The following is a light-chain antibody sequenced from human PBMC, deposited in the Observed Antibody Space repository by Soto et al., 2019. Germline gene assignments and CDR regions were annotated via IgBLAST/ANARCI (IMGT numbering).Light chain of an antibody. V-gene: IGKV3-15*01. CDR1: QSVSSN. CDR2: GAS. CDR3: QQYNDWPPT. Sequence: DRVITQSPDTLSVSPGEGVTLSCRASQSVSSNLAWYQQRPGQAPRLLIYGASTRATGIPARFSGSGSGTEFTLTFSSLQSEDFAIYCCQQYNDWPPTFGQGTKVDIK. J-gene: IGKJ1*01.